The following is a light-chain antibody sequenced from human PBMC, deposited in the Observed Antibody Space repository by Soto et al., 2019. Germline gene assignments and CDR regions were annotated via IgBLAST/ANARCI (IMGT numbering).Light chain of an antibody. CDR3: SSYTRSTTYV. CDR2: EVS. Sequence: QSVLTQPASVSGSPGQSITISCTGTSSDVGGSKYVSWFQQHPGKAPKLIIYEVSYRPSGVSNRFSGSKSGNTASLTISGLQAEDEADYYCSSYTRSTTYVFGTGTKVTVL. V-gene: IGLV2-14*01. J-gene: IGLJ1*01. CDR1: SSDVGGSKY.